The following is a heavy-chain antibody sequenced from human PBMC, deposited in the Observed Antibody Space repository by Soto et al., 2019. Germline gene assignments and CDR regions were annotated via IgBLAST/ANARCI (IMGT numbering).Heavy chain of an antibody. CDR3: ARHTTPSDAVDI. CDR1: GGSISSSSYY. Sequence: SETLSLTCTVSGGSISSSSYYWGWIRQPPGKGLEWIGSIYYSGSTYYNPSLKSRVTISVDTSKNQFSLKLSSVTAADTAVYYCARHTTPSDAVDIWGQGTMVTVSS. CDR2: IYYSGST. J-gene: IGHJ3*02. V-gene: IGHV4-39*01. D-gene: IGHD2-15*01.